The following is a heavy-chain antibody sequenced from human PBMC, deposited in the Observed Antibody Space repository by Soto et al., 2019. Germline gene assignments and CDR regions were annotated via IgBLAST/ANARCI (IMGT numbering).Heavy chain of an antibody. CDR3: AGPGLQYLLYYLEI. V-gene: IGHV3-21*01. Sequence: PGGSLRLSCAASGFTFSSYSMNWVRQAPGKGLEWVSSISSSSSYIYYADSVKGRFTISRDNAKNSLYLQMNSLRAEDTAVYYCAGPGLQYLLYYLEIWGKGTTGTISS. D-gene: IGHD2-2*01. CDR2: ISSSSSYI. J-gene: IGHJ6*03. CDR1: GFTFSSYS.